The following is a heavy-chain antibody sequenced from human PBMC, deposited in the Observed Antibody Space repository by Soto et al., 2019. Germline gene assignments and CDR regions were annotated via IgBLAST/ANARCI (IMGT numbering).Heavy chain of an antibody. D-gene: IGHD6-19*01. V-gene: IGHV4-59*01. J-gene: IGHJ5*02. CDR3: ARGFSSMSWFAP. Sequence: SETLSLTCTVSGVSISSFYWSWIRQPPGKILEYIGCTYDSGSTNFNPSLKSRVTMSVDTSRTQFSLKLSSVTAADTAMYYCARGFSSMSWFAPWGQGILVTVS. CDR2: TYDSGST. CDR1: GVSISSFY.